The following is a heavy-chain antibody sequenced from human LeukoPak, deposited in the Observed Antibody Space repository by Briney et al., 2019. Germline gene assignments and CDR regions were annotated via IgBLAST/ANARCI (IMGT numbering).Heavy chain of an antibody. D-gene: IGHD6-19*01. V-gene: IGHV3-23*01. CDR2: ISGSGDTT. CDR3: ARQPDDSSGWNNGQDYFDY. Sequence: PGRSLRLSCAASGFTFASYAMSWVRQAPGKGLEWVSGISGSGDTTYYADPVKGRFTISRDNSEKTLYLQVNSLRAEDTALYYCARQPDDSSGWNNGQDYFDYWGQGTLVTVSS. J-gene: IGHJ4*02. CDR1: GFTFASYA.